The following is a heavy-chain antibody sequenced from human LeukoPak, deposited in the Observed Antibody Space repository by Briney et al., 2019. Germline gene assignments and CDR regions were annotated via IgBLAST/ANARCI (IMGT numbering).Heavy chain of an antibody. D-gene: IGHD2-15*01. Sequence: ASVKVSCKASGYTFTGYYMHWVRQAPGQGLEWMGWINPNSGGTNYAQKFQGRVTMTRDTSISTAYMELSRLRSDDTAVYYCARADCSGGSCLFDYWGQGTLVAVSS. CDR2: INPNSGGT. J-gene: IGHJ4*02. CDR3: ARADCSGGSCLFDY. CDR1: GYTFTGYY. V-gene: IGHV1-2*02.